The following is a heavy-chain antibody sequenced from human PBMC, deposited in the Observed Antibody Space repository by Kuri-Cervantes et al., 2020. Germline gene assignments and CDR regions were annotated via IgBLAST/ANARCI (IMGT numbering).Heavy chain of an antibody. CDR3: ARDSWRGGSCWNWFDP. V-gene: IGHV4-31*02. D-gene: IGHD2-15*01. J-gene: IGHJ5*02. CDR1: GGSISSGGYY. CDR2: IYYSGST. Sequence: SCTVSGGSISSGGYYWSWIRQHPGKGLEWIGYIYYSGSTYYNPSLKSRVTISVDTSKNQFSLKLSSVTAADTAVYYCARDSWRGGSCWNWFDPWCQGTLVTVSS.